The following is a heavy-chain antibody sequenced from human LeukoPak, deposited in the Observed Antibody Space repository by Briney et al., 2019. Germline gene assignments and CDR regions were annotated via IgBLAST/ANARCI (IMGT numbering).Heavy chain of an antibody. CDR1: GFTFSSYS. D-gene: IGHD6-6*01. V-gene: IGHV3-48*04. CDR3: ARAPYSSSSPGVGY. Sequence: PGGSLRLSCAASGFTFSSYSMNWVRQAPGKGLEWVSYISSSSSTIYYADSVKGRFTISRDNAKNSLYLQMNGLRAEDTAVYYCARAPYSSSSPGVGYWGQGTLVTVSS. CDR2: ISSSSSTI. J-gene: IGHJ4*02.